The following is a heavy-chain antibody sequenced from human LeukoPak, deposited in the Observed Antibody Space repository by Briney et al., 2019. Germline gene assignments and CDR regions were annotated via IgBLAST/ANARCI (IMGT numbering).Heavy chain of an antibody. J-gene: IGHJ3*02. Sequence: GGSLRLSCAASGFTFSTYWMNWVRQAPGKGLEWVASIKEDGSEKYYVDSVKGRFTISRDNAKNSFYLQMNSLRAEDTAVYYCARVTIEVVPAAMVDAFDIWGQGTMVTVSS. D-gene: IGHD2-2*01. CDR2: IKEDGSEK. CDR1: GFTFSTYW. V-gene: IGHV3-7*01. CDR3: ARVTIEVVPAAMVDAFDI.